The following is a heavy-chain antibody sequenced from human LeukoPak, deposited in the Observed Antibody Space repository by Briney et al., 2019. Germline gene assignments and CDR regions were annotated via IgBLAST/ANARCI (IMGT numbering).Heavy chain of an antibody. J-gene: IGHJ4*02. CDR3: ARVGYSNSYDY. V-gene: IGHV1-8*01. D-gene: IGHD1-26*01. CDR1: GYTFTNFD. Sequence: ASVKVSCKASGYTFTNFDINWVRQATGQGLEWMGWMNPNTGNAGYAQKFQDRVTITWDAPISTAYMDLSSLRSEDTAVYYCARVGYSNSYDYWGQGTQVTVSS. CDR2: MNPNTGNA.